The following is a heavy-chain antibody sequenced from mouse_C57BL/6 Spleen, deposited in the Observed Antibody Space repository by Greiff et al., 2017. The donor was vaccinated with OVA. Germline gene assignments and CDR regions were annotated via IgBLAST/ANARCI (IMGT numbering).Heavy chain of an antibody. V-gene: IGHV1-64*01. CDR3: ARRTMVGAMDY. D-gene: IGHD2-1*01. CDR2: IHPNSGST. Sequence: VQLQQPGAELVKPGASVKLSCKASGYTFTSYWMHWVKQRPGQGLEWIGMIHPNSGSTNYNEKFKSKATLTVDKSSSTAYMQLSSLTSEDSAVYYCARRTMVGAMDYWGQGTSVTVSS. CDR1: GYTFTSYW. J-gene: IGHJ4*01.